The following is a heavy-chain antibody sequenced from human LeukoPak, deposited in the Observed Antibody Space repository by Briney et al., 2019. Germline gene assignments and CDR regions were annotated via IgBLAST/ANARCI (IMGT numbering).Heavy chain of an antibody. Sequence: GGSLRLSCAASGFTFSSYGMHWVRQAPGKGLEWVAVIWYDGSNKYYADSVRGRFTISRDNSKNTLYLQMNGLRAEDTAVYYCARDEGAAGYAFDYWGQGTLVTVSS. J-gene: IGHJ4*02. D-gene: IGHD2-2*01. CDR1: GFTFSSYG. CDR2: IWYDGSNK. CDR3: ARDEGAAGYAFDY. V-gene: IGHV3-33*01.